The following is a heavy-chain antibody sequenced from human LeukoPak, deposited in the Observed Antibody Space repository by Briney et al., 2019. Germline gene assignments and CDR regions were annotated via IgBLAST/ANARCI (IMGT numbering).Heavy chain of an antibody. CDR1: GGSISGYY. J-gene: IGHJ3*02. Sequence: PSETLSLTCSVSGGSISGYYWAWIRQPAGKGLEWIGRVYTSGSTHYNPSLKTRLTMSVDTSKNQFSLKLSSVTAADTAVYYCARLITGTTTAFDIWGQGTMVTVSS. D-gene: IGHD1-7*01. CDR2: VYTSGST. CDR3: ARLITGTTTAFDI. V-gene: IGHV4-4*07.